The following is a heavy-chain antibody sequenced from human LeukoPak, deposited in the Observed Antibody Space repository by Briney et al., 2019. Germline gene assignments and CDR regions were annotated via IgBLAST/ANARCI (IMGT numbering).Heavy chain of an antibody. CDR2: IYTSGST. J-gene: IGHJ4*02. V-gene: IGHV4-4*07. D-gene: IGHD3-22*01. CDR1: GGSISSYY. Sequence: PSETLSLTCTVSGGSISSYYWSWIRQPAGKGLEWIGRIYTSGSTNYNPSLKSRVTMSVDTSKNQFSLKLSSVTAADTAVYYCARGPLQYYYDSSGYYYGTYFDYWGQGTLVTVSS. CDR3: ARGPLQYYYDSSGYYYGTYFDY.